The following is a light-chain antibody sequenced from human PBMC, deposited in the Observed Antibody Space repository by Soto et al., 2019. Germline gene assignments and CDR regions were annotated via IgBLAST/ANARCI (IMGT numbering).Light chain of an antibody. J-gene: IGLJ2*01. CDR3: CSYAGSSTFVV. V-gene: IGLV2-23*03. CDR1: SSDVGSYNL. CDR2: EGS. Sequence: QSALTQPASVSGSPGQSITISCTGTSSDVGSYNLVSWYQQHPGKAPKLMIYEGSKRPSGVSNRFSGYKSGNTASLTISGLQAEVEADYYCCSYAGSSTFVVFGGGTKLTVL.